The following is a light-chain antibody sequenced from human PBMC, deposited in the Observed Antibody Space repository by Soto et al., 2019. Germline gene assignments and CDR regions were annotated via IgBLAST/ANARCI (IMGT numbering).Light chain of an antibody. CDR1: SNNIGRYA. Sequence: GTLFCTGNSNNIGRYAVGWYQQISHGAPKTVMFGNSLSSGIPDRFSGSKSGTTASLTISGLQPEDGVNYYYSTWDYSLSAHVVFGGGTKLTVL. CDR2: GNS. J-gene: IGLJ2*01. CDR3: STWDYSLSAHVV. V-gene: IGLV1-36*01.